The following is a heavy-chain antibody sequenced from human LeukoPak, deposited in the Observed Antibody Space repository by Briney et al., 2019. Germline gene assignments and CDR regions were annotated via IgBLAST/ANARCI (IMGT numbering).Heavy chain of an antibody. CDR3: AKAQAFCSGGSCYSSFDY. CDR1: GFTFRGIA. J-gene: IGHJ4*02. D-gene: IGHD2-15*01. V-gene: IGHV3-23*01. CDR2: ISGSAGST. Sequence: GGSLRLSCAASGFTFRGIARSWARRPQGRGLKGFPGISGSAGSTYYADSVKDQFTISRDNSKNTLYLQMNSLRAEDTAVYYCAKAQAFCSGGSCYSSFDYRGQGTLVTVSS.